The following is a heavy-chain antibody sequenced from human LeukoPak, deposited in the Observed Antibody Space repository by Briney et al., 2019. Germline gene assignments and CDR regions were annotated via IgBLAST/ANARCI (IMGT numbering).Heavy chain of an antibody. V-gene: IGHV3-11*04. Sequence: GGSLRLSCAASGFTFSDYYMSWIRQAPGKGLEWVSYISSSGSTIYYADSVKGRFTISRDNAKNSLYLQMNSLRAEDTALYYCARDQAAAGTIWFDPWGQGNLVTVSS. D-gene: IGHD6-13*01. CDR3: ARDQAAAGTIWFDP. CDR1: GFTFSDYY. J-gene: IGHJ5*02. CDR2: ISSSGSTI.